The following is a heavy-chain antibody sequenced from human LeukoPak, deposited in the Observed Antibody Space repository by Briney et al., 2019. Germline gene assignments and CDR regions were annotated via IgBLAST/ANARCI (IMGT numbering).Heavy chain of an antibody. V-gene: IGHV4-4*07. J-gene: IGHJ6*03. CDR3: ARDAYSLLNMATYYYYMDV. CDR2: IYTSGST. D-gene: IGHD5-18*01. CDR1: GGSISSYY. Sequence: SETLSPTCTVSGGSISSYYWSWIRQPAGKGLEWIGRIYTSGSTNYNPSLKSRVTMSVDTSKNQFSLKLSSVTAADTAVYYCARDAYSLLNMATYYYYMDVWGKGTTVTVSS.